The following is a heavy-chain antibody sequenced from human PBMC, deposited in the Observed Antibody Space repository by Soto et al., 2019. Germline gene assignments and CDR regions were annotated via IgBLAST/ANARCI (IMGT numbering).Heavy chain of an antibody. CDR2: IYSGGST. CDR1: GFTVSSNY. J-gene: IGHJ6*02. CDR3: AVWSYYGSGSYYTYYFGMDV. V-gene: IGHV3-66*01. D-gene: IGHD3-10*01. Sequence: GGSLRLSCAASGFTVSSNYMSWVRQAPGKGLEWVSVIYSGGSTYYADSVKGRFTISRDNSKNTLYLQMNSLRAEDKAVYYFAVWSYYGSGSYYTYYFGMDVWGQGTTVTVSS.